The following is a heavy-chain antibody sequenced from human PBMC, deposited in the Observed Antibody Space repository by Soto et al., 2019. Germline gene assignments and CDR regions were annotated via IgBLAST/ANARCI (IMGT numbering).Heavy chain of an antibody. CDR2: ISYDGSNK. CDR3: ARDSAGEMATILDY. Sequence: QVQLVESVGGVVQPGRSLRLYCAASGFTFSSYAMHWVRQAPGKGLEWVAVISYDGSNKYYADSVKGRFTISRDNSKNTLYLQMNSLRAEDTAVYYCARDSAGEMATILDYWGQGTLVTVSS. J-gene: IGHJ4*02. V-gene: IGHV3-30-3*01. D-gene: IGHD5-12*01. CDR1: GFTFSSYA.